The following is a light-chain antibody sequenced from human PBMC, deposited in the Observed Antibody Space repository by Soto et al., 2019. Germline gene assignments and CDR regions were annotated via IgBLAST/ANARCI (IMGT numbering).Light chain of an antibody. V-gene: IGLV2-14*01. CDR3: SSYTSSSSLQWV. Sequence: QSALTQPASVSGSPGQSIIISCTGTGSDVGGYNYVSWYQQHPGKAPKLMIYEVSNRPSGVSNRFSGSKSGNTASLTISGLQAEDEADYYCSSYTSSSSLQWVFGGGTKVTVL. J-gene: IGLJ3*02. CDR2: EVS. CDR1: GSDVGGYNY.